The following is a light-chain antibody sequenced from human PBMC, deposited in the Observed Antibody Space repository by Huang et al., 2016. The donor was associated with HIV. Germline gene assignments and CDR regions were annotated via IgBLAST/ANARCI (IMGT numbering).Light chain of an antibody. J-gene: IGKJ4*01. Sequence: ETLMTQSPDTLSASPGERVTPSCWASQSVSTTLAWYQQTPGRAPRVLIYGASTRATGSPPRFSGSGSGTEFSLTISGLQSEDFVLYYCQQYNNWPPAFGGGTKVEI. CDR3: QQYNNWPPA. CDR2: GAS. V-gene: IGKV3-15*01. CDR1: QSVSTT.